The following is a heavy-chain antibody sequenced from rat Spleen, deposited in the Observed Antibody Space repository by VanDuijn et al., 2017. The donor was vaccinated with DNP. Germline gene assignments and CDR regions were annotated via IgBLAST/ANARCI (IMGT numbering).Heavy chain of an antibody. CDR1: GFTFSNHG. Sequence: EVQLVESGGGLVQPGRSLKLSCAASGFTFSNHGMAWVRQAPKKGLEWVATILYDGSRTYYPDSVKGRFTISRDNAENTVYLQMSSLRSEDTATYYCASWAPIAPLSTSNYWGQGVMVTVSS. CDR3: ASWAPIAPLSTSNY. J-gene: IGHJ2*01. V-gene: IGHV5S10*01. CDR2: ILYDGSRT. D-gene: IGHD1-2*01.